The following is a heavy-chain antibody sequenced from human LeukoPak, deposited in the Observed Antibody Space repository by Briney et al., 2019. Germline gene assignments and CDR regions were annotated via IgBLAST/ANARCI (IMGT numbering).Heavy chain of an antibody. CDR2: INPNSGGP. J-gene: IGHJ4*02. CDR1: GYTLINSF. Sequence: ASVKVSCKASGYTLINSFLHWVRQAPGQGLEWMGRINPNSGGPEYAENFQGRVTMTRDTSVTTAYLELSRVTSTNTAIYYCARDLSSASNWELDYWGEGTPVTVS. D-gene: IGHD7-27*01. CDR3: ARDLSSASNWELDY. V-gene: IGHV1-2*06.